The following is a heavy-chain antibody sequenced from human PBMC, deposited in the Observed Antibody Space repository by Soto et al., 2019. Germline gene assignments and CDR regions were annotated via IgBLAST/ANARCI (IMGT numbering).Heavy chain of an antibody. CDR2: ISPYNGNT. CDR3: ARDEASGSYDLDY. Sequence: QVQLVQSGAEVKKPGASVKVSCRASGYTFTSYGISWVRQAPGQALEWMGWISPYNGNTNYAQKFQGRVAMTTDTSTTTAYMELRSLRSDDTAVYYCARDEASGSYDLDYWGQGTLVTVSS. D-gene: IGHD1-26*01. J-gene: IGHJ4*02. CDR1: GYTFTSYG. V-gene: IGHV1-18*04.